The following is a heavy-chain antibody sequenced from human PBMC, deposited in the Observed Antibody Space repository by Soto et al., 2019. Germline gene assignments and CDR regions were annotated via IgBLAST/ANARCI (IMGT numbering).Heavy chain of an antibody. J-gene: IGHJ3*02. CDR2: INPSGGST. V-gene: IGHV1-46*03. CDR1: GYTFTSYF. CDR3: ARGGGSYYDFWSATGDAFDI. D-gene: IGHD3-3*01. Sequence: QVQLVQSGAEVKKPGASVKVSCKASGYTFTSYFMHWVRQAPGQGLEWMGIINPSGGSTNYAQKFQGRVTMTRDTSTSTVYMELSSLRSEDTAVYYCARGGGSYYDFWSATGDAFDIWGQGTMVTVSS.